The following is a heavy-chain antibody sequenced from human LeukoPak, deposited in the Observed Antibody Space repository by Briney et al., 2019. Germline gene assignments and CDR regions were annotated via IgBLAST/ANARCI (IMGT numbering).Heavy chain of an antibody. V-gene: IGHV4-34*01. CDR3: ARGTQFDP. J-gene: IGHJ5*02. CDR2: INHSGST. CDR1: GGSFSGYY. Sequence: SETLSLTCAVYGGSFSGYYWSWIRQPPGKGLEWIGEINHSGSTNYNPSLKSRVTISVDTSKNQFSLKLSSVTAADTAVYYRARGTQFDPWGQGTLVTVSS.